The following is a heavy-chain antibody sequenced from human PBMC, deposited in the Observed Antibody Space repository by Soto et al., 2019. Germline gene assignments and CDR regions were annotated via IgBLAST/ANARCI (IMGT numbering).Heavy chain of an antibody. CDR1: GFTFSNYA. V-gene: IGHV3-23*01. Sequence: GGSLRLSCAASGFTFSNYAMAWVRQVPGKRLEWVSAVSGGGTTTYYADSVKGRFTISRDNSKNTLFLQINSLRDGDTAVYYCAKGRSPGNSYYYYYDMDVWGQGTTVTVSS. J-gene: IGHJ6*02. CDR3: AKGRSPGNSYYYYYDMDV. CDR2: VSGGGTTT. D-gene: IGHD6-13*01.